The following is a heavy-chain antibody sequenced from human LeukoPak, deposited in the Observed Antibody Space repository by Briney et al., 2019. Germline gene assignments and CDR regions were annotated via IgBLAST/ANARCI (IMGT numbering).Heavy chain of an antibody. CDR1: GGSFSGYY. Sequence: SETLSLTCAVYGGSFSGYYWSWIRQPPGKDLEWIGETNHSGSTHYKSLKSRATISVDTSKNQFSLRLSSVTAADTAVYYCASRPGIAAAGPNFDPWGQGTLVTVSS. CDR3: ASRPGIAAAGPNFDP. CDR2: TNHSGST. J-gene: IGHJ5*02. V-gene: IGHV4-34*01. D-gene: IGHD6-13*01.